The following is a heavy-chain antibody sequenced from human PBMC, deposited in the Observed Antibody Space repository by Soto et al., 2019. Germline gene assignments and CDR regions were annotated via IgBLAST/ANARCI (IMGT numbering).Heavy chain of an antibody. V-gene: IGHV4-31*03. D-gene: IGHD3-3*01. CDR1: GGSISSGRYY. J-gene: IGHJ4*02. Sequence: SETLSLTCTVSGGSISSGRYYWNWIRQHPGKGLEWIGYIYHSGNTYYNPSLKSRGTISLDTSKNQFSLKLNSVTVADTAVYYCGRIDRRFWERVFPDSWGQGTLVTVSS. CDR3: GRIDRRFWERVFPDS. CDR2: IYHSGNT.